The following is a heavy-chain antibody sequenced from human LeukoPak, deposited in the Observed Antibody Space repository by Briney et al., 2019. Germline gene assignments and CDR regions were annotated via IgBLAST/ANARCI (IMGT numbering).Heavy chain of an antibody. CDR3: AGARSDYFYGMDV. Sequence: GGSLRLSCAASGFTFSSYAISLVRQAPGKGLEWVSAISGSGGSTYYADSVKGRFTISRGISKDTLYLQMNSLRAEDTAVYYCAGARSDYFYGMDVWGQGTTVTVSS. CDR1: GFTFSSYA. D-gene: IGHD1-26*01. V-gene: IGHV3-23*01. CDR2: ISGSGGST. J-gene: IGHJ6*02.